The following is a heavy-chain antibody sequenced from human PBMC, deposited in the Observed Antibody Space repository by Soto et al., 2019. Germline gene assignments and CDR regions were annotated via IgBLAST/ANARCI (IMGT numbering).Heavy chain of an antibody. CDR1: GYTFTNYY. V-gene: IGHV1-46*03. CDR2: INPNGGST. CDR3: ARAAWTTVTHRLNDVFDV. J-gene: IGHJ3*01. D-gene: IGHD4-4*01. Sequence: QVQLVQSGAEVKKPGASVRVSCKASGYTFTNYYIDWVRQAPGQGLEWMGIINPNGGSTTYVQKFQGRVTMTRDTSTSTGYMELSSMRSEDKDVYYCARAAWTTVTHRLNDVFDVWGQGTMVTVSS.